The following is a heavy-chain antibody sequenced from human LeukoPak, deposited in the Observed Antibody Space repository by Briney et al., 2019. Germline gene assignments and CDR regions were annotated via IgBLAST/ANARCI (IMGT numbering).Heavy chain of an antibody. CDR1: GGSFSGYY. CDR3: AREGRNYGSGSYSYYYYYYMDV. Sequence: PSETLSLTCAVYGGSFSGYYWSWIRQPPGKGLEWIGEINHSGSTNYNPSLKSRVTISVDTSKNQFSLKLSSVTAADTAVYYCAREGRNYGSGSYSYYYYYYMDVWGKGTTVTVSS. D-gene: IGHD3-10*01. V-gene: IGHV4-34*01. CDR2: INHSGST. J-gene: IGHJ6*03.